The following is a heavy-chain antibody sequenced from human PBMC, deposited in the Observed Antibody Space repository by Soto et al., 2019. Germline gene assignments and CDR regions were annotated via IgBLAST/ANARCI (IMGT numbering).Heavy chain of an antibody. J-gene: IGHJ5*02. CDR1: GGSIRSSSNY. V-gene: IGHV4-39*01. CDR2: IYYTGST. CDR3: ARHMRFRIDWNDATDWFDP. Sequence: SETLSLTCTVSGGSIRSSSNYWGWIRQPPGKGLEWIGTIYYTGSTFYNPSLKSRVTIFVDTSKDQFSLRLSSVTAADTAVYYCARHMRFRIDWNDATDWFDPWGQGTQVTVSS. D-gene: IGHD1-1*01.